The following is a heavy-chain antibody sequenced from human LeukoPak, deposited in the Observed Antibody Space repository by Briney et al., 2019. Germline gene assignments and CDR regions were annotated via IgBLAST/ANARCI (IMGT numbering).Heavy chain of an antibody. CDR3: AKDWDYDLYYFDY. D-gene: IGHD4-17*01. CDR2: IFWDGGNT. J-gene: IGHJ4*02. CDR1: GFTFDDYA. Sequence: PGGSLRLSCAASGFTFDDYAMSWVRQAPGKGLEWVSGIFWDGGNTGYADSVKGRFTISRDNSKNTLYLQMNSLRAEDTAVYYCAKDWDYDLYYFDYWGQGTLVTVSS. V-gene: IGHV3-20*04.